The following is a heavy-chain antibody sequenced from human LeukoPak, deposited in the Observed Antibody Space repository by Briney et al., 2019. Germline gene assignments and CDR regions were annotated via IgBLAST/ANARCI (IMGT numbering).Heavy chain of an antibody. V-gene: IGHV4-4*07. CDR1: GGSISSYY. J-gene: IGHJ5*02. CDR3: VRDFIRGWFRGKTCFDP. D-gene: IGHD6-19*01. CDR2: IQTSGYT. Sequence: SETLSLTCSVSGGSISSYYWSWIRQSAGKGLEWIGRIQTSGYTNYNPSLKSRVSMSVDTSKNQVSLNLTSMTAADTAMYYCVRDFIRGWFRGKTCFDPWGQGTLVTVSS.